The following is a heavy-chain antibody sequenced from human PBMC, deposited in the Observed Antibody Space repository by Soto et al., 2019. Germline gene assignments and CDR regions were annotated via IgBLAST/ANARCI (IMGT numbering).Heavy chain of an antibody. Sequence: HPGGSPRLSCSASGFTFSSDSMHWVRQAPGKGLEYVSAISSNGGSTYYADSVKGRFTISRDNSKNTLYLQMSSLRAEDTAVYYCVRSYYDFWSGYSNWFDPWGQGTLVTVSS. J-gene: IGHJ5*02. CDR3: VRSYYDFWSGYSNWFDP. D-gene: IGHD3-3*01. V-gene: IGHV3-64D*08. CDR1: GFTFSSDS. CDR2: ISSNGGST.